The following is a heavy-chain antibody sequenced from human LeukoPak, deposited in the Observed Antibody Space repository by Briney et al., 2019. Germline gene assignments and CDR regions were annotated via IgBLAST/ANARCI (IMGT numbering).Heavy chain of an antibody. D-gene: IGHD4-17*01. CDR1: GFSFSNYW. Sequence: GGSLRLSCAASGFSFSNYWMHWVRQPPGKGLEWVAVTSYDGTNKYYADSVQGRFTISRDNGKNSLYLQMNSLRLEDTAVYYCARESAVTLADYGFDVWGQGTTVTVSS. J-gene: IGHJ6*02. CDR3: ARESAVTLADYGFDV. CDR2: TSYDGTNK. V-gene: IGHV3-30*13.